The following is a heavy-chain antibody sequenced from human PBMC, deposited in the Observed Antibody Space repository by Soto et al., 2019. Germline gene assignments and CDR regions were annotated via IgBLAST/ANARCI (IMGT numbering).Heavy chain of an antibody. J-gene: IGHJ4*02. CDR2: IYYSGSS. Sequence: PSETLSLTCTVSGGSISRYYWTWIRQPPGKGLEGIGYIYYSGSSNYNASLKRRLTMSVDTSKNQCSLKLSSVTAADTAVYYCAKGLGYFDSWGQGVLVTVSS. CDR1: GGSISRYY. V-gene: IGHV4-59*01. D-gene: IGHD1-26*01. CDR3: AKGLGYFDS.